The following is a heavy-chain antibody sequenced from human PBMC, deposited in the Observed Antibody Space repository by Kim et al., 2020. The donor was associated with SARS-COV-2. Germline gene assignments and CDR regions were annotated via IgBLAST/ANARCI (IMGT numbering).Heavy chain of an antibody. CDR2: IDPGDSET. Sequence: GESLKISCKGLGHTFNAHWIAWIGQVPGRGLEWMGIIDPGDSETKYNAPFQGQVTMSADKSLSTVYLQWATLTTSDSAVYYCAMYRGSSCGEACLRRLDSWGRGTLVSVSS. J-gene: IGHJ4*02. D-gene: IGHD2-15*01. CDR1: GHTFNAHW. V-gene: IGHV5-51*01. CDR3: AMYRGSSCGEACLRRLDS.